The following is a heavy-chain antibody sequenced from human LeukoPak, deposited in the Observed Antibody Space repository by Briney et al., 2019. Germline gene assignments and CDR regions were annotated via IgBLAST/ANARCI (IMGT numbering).Heavy chain of an antibody. D-gene: IGHD3-3*01. CDR1: GFTFSSYG. V-gene: IGHV3-23*01. CDR3: AKASDGFWSGSNWFDP. J-gene: IGHJ5*02. Sequence: AGGSLRLSCAVSGFTFSSYGMHWVRQAPGKGLEWVSAISGSGGSTYYADSVKGRFTISRDNSKNTLYLQMNSLRAEDTAVYYCAKASDGFWSGSNWFDPWGQGTLVTVSS. CDR2: ISGSGGST.